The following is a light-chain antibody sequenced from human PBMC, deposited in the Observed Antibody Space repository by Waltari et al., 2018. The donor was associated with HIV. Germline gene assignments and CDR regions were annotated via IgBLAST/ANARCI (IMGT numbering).Light chain of an antibody. V-gene: IGLV1-44*01. CDR3: AVWDDDLNTCL. J-gene: IGLJ3*02. CDR2: NTI. CDR1: NSNIGKMT. Sequence: QSVLTQPPSVSGTPGQRVSIDCSGSNSNIGKMTVNWFQQLPGTPPKVIIFNTIERPSGVPDRFSGSRSGTTASLVISVLQSEDEAEYYCAVWDDDLNTCLFGGGTKLTVL.